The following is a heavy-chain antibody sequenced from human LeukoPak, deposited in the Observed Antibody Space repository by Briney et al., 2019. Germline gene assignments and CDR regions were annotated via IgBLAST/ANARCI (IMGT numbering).Heavy chain of an antibody. J-gene: IGHJ4*02. Sequence: PGGSLRLSCAASGFTFSSYGMHWVRQAPGKGLEWVAVISYDGSNKYYADSVKGRFTISRDNSKNTLYLQMNSLRAEDTAVYYCASWNRAAAAASAFDYWGQGTLVTVSS. D-gene: IGHD6-13*01. CDR2: ISYDGSNK. CDR3: ASWNRAAAAASAFDY. CDR1: GFTFSSYG. V-gene: IGHV3-30*03.